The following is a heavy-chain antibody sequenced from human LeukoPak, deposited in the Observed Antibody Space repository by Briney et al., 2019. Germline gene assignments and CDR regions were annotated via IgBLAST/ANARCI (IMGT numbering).Heavy chain of an antibody. CDR2: INHSGST. Sequence: PSETLSLTCVVYGGSFSGYYWSWIRQPPGKGLEWIGEINHSGSTNYNPSLKSRVTISVDTSKNQFSLKLSSVTAADTAVYYCASYSITMVRGVSHRRLDYWGQGTLVTVSS. CDR1: GGSFSGYY. V-gene: IGHV4-34*01. CDR3: ASYSITMVRGVSHRRLDY. J-gene: IGHJ4*02. D-gene: IGHD3-10*01.